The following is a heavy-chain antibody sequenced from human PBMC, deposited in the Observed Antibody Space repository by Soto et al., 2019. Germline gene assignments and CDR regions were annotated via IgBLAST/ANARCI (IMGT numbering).Heavy chain of an antibody. CDR3: ARFRVEYCSSTSCSNWFDP. J-gene: IGHJ5*02. V-gene: IGHV4-30-4*01. CDR2: IYYSGST. CDR1: GGSISSGDYY. D-gene: IGHD2-2*01. Sequence: PSETLSLTCTVSGGSISSGDYYWSWIRQPPGKGLEWIGYIYYSGSTYYNPSLKSRVTISVDTSKNQFSLKLSSVTAADTAVYYCARFRVEYCSSTSCSNWFDPWGQGTLVTVS.